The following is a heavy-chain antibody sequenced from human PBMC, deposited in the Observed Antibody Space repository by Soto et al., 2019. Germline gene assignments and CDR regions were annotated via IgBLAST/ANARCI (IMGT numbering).Heavy chain of an antibody. Sequence: ASVKVSCKASGYTFTSYGISWVRQTPGQGLEWMGWISAYNGNTNYAQKLQGRVTMTTDTSTSTAYMELRSLRSDDTAVYYCARGRVGYCSGGSGSYFDYWGQGTLVTVSS. D-gene: IGHD2-15*01. V-gene: IGHV1-18*01. J-gene: IGHJ4*02. CDR1: GYTFTSYG. CDR3: ARGRVGYCSGGSGSYFDY. CDR2: ISAYNGNT.